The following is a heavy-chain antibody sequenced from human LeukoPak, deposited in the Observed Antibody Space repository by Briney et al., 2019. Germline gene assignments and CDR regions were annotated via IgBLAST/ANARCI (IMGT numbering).Heavy chain of an antibody. CDR2: IKSKTDGGTT. V-gene: IGHV3-15*01. CDR3: TTATACSSTSCYATY. D-gene: IGHD2-2*01. J-gene: IGHJ4*02. Sequence: GGSLRISCAASGFTFSNAWMSWVRQAPGKGLEWVGRIKSKTDGGTTDYAAPVKGRFTISRDDSKNTLYLQMNSLRTEDTAVYYCTTATACSSTSCYATYWGQGTLVTVSS. CDR1: GFTFSNAW.